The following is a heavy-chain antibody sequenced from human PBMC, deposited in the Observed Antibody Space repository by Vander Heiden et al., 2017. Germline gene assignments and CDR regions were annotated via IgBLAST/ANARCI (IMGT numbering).Heavy chain of an antibody. D-gene: IGHD6-19*01. CDR3: AGRFSSGWYAFDY. CDR1: GIKFDDYA. V-gene: IGHV3-9*01. Sequence: EVHLVESGGGLVRPGRSLRLSCAASGIKFDDYAIYWVRQVPGKGLEWVSGITWNSGSIGYADSVKGRFTISRDNAKNSLYLQMNSLRPEDTALYYCAGRFSSGWYAFDYWGQGTLVTVSS. J-gene: IGHJ4*02. CDR2: ITWNSGSI.